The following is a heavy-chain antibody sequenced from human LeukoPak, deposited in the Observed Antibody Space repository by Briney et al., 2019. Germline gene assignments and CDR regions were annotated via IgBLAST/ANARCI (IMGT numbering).Heavy chain of an antibody. D-gene: IGHD3-22*01. CDR1: GGSISSYY. CDR3: ARALPGGGYYYYYYYGMDV. V-gene: IGHV4-59*01. CDR2: IYYSGST. J-gene: IGHJ6*02. Sequence: PSETLSLTCTVSGGSISSYYWSWIRQPPGKGLEWIGYIYYSGSTNYNPSLKSRVTISVETSKNQFSLKLSSVTAADTAVYYCARALPGGGYYYYYYYGMDVWGQGTTVTVSS.